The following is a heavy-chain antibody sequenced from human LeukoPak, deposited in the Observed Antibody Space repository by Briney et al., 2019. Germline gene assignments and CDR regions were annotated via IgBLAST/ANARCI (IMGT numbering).Heavy chain of an antibody. CDR2: IYYSGST. D-gene: IGHD6-25*01. J-gene: IGHJ4*02. CDR1: GGSISSSSYY. Sequence: EPSETLSLTCTVSGGSISSSSYYWGWIRQPPGKGLEWIGSIYYSGSTYYNPSLKSRVTISVDTSKNQFSLKLSSVTAADTAVYYCVRQWAATQKVLDYWGQGTLVTVSS. CDR3: VRQWAATQKVLDY. V-gene: IGHV4-39*01.